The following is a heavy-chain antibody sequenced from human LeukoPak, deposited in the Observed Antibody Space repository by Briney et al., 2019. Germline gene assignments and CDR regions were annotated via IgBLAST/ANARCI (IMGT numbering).Heavy chain of an antibody. J-gene: IGHJ4*02. V-gene: IGHV1-18*01. CDR3: ARFASKTLTWIAAAGSLYYFDY. CDR2: ISAYNGNT. Sequence: ASVTVSCKASGYTFTSYGISWVRQAPGQGLEWMGWISAYNGNTNYAQKLQGRVTMTTDTSTSTAYMELRSLRSDDAAVYYCARFASKTLTWIAAAGSLYYFDYWGQGTLVTVSS. CDR1: GYTFTSYG. D-gene: IGHD6-13*01.